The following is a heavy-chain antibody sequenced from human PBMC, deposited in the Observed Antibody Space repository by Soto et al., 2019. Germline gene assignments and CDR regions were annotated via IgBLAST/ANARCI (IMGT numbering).Heavy chain of an antibody. CDR3: ARGTSTDCSSGVSSFVYNQGMDG. Sequence: ASVKVSCKASGYSFTDYHIHGVRQAPGQGLEWLGRINPKSGGTSTAQKFQGWVTMTTDTSISTASMELTRLKSDDTAIYYCARGTSTDCSSGVSSFVYNQGMDGCGQ. CDR2: INPKSGGT. J-gene: IGHJ6*02. CDR1: GYSFTDYH. V-gene: IGHV1-2*04. D-gene: IGHD2-8*01.